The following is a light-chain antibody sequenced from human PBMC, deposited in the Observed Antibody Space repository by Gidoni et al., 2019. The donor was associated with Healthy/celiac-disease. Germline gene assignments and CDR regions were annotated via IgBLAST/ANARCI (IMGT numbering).Light chain of an antibody. CDR2: DAS. V-gene: IGKV1-33*01. CDR3: QQYDNLSLT. Sequence: DIQMTQSPSSLSASVGDRVTITCQASQDISNYLNWYQQKPGKAPKLLIYDASNLETGFPSRFSGSGSGTDFTFTISSLQPEDIATYYCQQYDNLSLTFGGXTKVEIK. CDR1: QDISNY. J-gene: IGKJ4*01.